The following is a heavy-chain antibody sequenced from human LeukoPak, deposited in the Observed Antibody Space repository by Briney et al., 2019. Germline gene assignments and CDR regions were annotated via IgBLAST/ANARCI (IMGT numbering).Heavy chain of an antibody. Sequence: GGSLRLSCAASGFTFSSYGMHWVRQAPGKGLEWVSGISGSGGGTYYADSVKGRFAISRDNSKNTLSLQMNSLRAEDTAVYYCAKDGYCSSTNCYPAPYWGQGTLVTVSS. D-gene: IGHD2-2*01. CDR2: ISGSGGGT. CDR3: AKDGYCSSTNCYPAPY. J-gene: IGHJ4*02. V-gene: IGHV3-23*01. CDR1: GFTFSSYG.